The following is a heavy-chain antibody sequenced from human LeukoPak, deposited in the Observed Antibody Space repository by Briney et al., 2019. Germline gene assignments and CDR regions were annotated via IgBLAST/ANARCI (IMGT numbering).Heavy chain of an antibody. Sequence: GGSLRLSCAASGFTFSTYWMSWVRQAPGKGLEWVANIKQDGGEKNYVDSVKGRFTISRDNAKNSLFLQMNSLRAEDTALYYCARDNPFGGYWGQGTLVTVSS. J-gene: IGHJ4*02. CDR1: GFTFSTYW. V-gene: IGHV3-7*03. CDR3: ARDNPFGGY. CDR2: IKQDGGEK. D-gene: IGHD3-16*01.